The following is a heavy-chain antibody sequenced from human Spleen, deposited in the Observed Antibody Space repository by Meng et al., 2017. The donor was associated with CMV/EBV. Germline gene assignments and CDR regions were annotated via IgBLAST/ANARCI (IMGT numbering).Heavy chain of an antibody. CDR1: RFTFSNYA. CDR3: VRVDYWSGSDY. Sequence: GESLKISCAASRFTFSNYAMHWVRQAPGKGLEWVSRINSDGSSTSYADSVKGRFTISTDSAKKTVYLQMNSLRAEDTAIYYCVRVDYWSGSDYWGQGARVTVS. J-gene: IGHJ4*02. CDR2: INSDGSST. D-gene: IGHD3-3*01. V-gene: IGHV3-74*01.